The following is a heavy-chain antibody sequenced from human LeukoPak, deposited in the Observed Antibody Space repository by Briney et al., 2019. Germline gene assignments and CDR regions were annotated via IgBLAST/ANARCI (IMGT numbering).Heavy chain of an antibody. Sequence: KPSETLSLTCAVSGYSISSGYYWGWIRQPPGKGLEWIGSIYHSGSTYYNPSLKSRVTISVDTSKNQFSLKLSSVTAADTAVYYCARHWSNGYTGVFDYWGQGTLVTVSS. V-gene: IGHV4-38-2*01. CDR3: ARHWSNGYTGVFDY. J-gene: IGHJ4*02. D-gene: IGHD5-24*01. CDR1: GYSISSGYY. CDR2: IYHSGST.